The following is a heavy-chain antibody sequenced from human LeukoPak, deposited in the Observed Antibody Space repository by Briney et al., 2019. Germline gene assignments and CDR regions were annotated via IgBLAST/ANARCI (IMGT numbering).Heavy chain of an antibody. CDR2: ISFDETEK. V-gene: IGHV3-30-3*01. Sequence: GGPLRLSCAASGFILSKYAMHWVRQAPGKGVEWGAVISFDETEKYYAASLKARFPISRYNSNNPLFLQMNSLKTEDTAVYFCARMKVIKGASLDYWGQGSLVTVSS. CDR3: ARMKVIKGASLDY. D-gene: IGHD2/OR15-2a*01. CDR1: GFILSKYA. J-gene: IGHJ4*02.